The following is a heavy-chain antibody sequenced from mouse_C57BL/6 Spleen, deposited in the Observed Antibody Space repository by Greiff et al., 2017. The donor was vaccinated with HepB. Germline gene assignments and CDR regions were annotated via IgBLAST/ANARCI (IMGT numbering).Heavy chain of an antibody. CDR1: RYAFTHYL. D-gene: IGHD1-1*01. CDR2: INPGSGGT. CDR3: ARNYGSFFDY. J-gene: IGHJ2*01. V-gene: IGHV1-54*01. Sequence: VQLQQSGAELVRPGTSVKVSCKASRYAFTHYLIEWVKQRPGQGLEWIGVINPGSGGTNYNEKFKGKATLTADKSSSTAYMQLSSLTSEDSAVYFCARNYGSFFDYWGQGTTLTVSS.